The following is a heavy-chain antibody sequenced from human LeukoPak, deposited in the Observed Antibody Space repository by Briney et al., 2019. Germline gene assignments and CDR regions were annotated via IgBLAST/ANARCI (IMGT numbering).Heavy chain of an antibody. V-gene: IGHV1-2*02. CDR3: ARVKSPYYTDSSAYYLFDY. CDR1: GYTFTGYY. Sequence: ASVKVSCKASGYTFTGYYMHWVRQAPGQGLEWMGWINPNSGGTNYAQKFQGRVTMTRDTSISTAYMELSRLRSDDTAVYYCARVKSPYYTDSSAYYLFDYWGQGAWVTVSS. J-gene: IGHJ4*02. D-gene: IGHD3-22*01. CDR2: INPNSGGT.